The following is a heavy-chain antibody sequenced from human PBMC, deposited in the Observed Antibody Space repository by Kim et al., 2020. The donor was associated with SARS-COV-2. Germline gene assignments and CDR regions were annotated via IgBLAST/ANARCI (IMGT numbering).Heavy chain of an antibody. Sequence: SETLSLTCTVSGGSISSYYWSWIRQPPGKGLEWIGYIYYSGSTNYNPSLKSRVTISVDTSKNQFSLKLSSVTAADTAVYYCARLTGGDYYYYGMDVWGQGTTVTVSS. CDR3: ARLTGGDYYYYGMDV. J-gene: IGHJ6*02. V-gene: IGHV4-59*01. CDR2: IYYSGST. CDR1: GGSISSYY. D-gene: IGHD2-8*02.